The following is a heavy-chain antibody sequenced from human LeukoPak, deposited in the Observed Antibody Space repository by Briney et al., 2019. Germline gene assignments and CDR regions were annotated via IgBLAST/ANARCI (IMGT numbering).Heavy chain of an antibody. D-gene: IGHD2-21*02. CDR1: GFTFDDYA. CDR3: AKGQRGNRVVVTAMIDY. CDR2: ISWNSGSI. J-gene: IGHJ4*02. V-gene: IGHV3-9*01. Sequence: PGRSLRLSCAASGFTFDDYAMHWVRQAPGKGLEWVSGISWNSGSIGYADSVKGRFTISRDNAKNSLYLQMNSLKAEDTALYYCAKGQRGNRVVVTAMIDYWGQGTLVTVSS.